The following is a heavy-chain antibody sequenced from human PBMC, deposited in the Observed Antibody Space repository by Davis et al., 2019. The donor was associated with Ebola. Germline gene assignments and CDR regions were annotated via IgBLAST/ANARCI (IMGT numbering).Heavy chain of an antibody. J-gene: IGHJ5*02. CDR1: GYSFTSYW. V-gene: IGHV5-51*01. CDR3: ASYRGYCSSTSCPRWFDP. CDR2: IYPGDSDT. D-gene: IGHD2-2*01. Sequence: GESLKISCKGSGYSFTSYWISWVRQMPGKGLEWMGIIYPGDSDTRYSPSFQGQVTISADKSISTAYLQWSSLKASDTAMYYCASYRGYCSSTSCPRWFDPWGQGTLVTVSS.